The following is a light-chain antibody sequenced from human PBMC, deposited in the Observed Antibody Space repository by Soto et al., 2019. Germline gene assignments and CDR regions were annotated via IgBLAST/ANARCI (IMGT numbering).Light chain of an antibody. V-gene: IGKV1-39*01. CDR3: QLRYSTPLR. CDR2: TGS. J-gene: IGKJ5*01. CDR1: QSISSH. Sequence: DIRVPQAPASLSADFENTSAITCGASQSISSHLNWYQQKPGKAPNLLIYTGSNLQSGVPSRFSVTASGTYRTITIPSLQPAVFASYYFQLRYSTPLRLGQGTRLEIK.